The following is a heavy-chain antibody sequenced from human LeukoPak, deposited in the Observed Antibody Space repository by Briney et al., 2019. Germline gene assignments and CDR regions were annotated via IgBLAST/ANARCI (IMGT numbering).Heavy chain of an antibody. D-gene: IGHD3-9*01. Sequence: GGSLRLSCAASGFTVSSNYMSWVRQAPGKGLEWVSVIYSGGSTYYADSVKGRFTISRDNSKNTLYLQMNSLRAEDTAVYYCAREVNDILTGYYYFGYWGQGTLATVSS. CDR2: IYSGGST. J-gene: IGHJ4*02. CDR1: GFTVSSNY. V-gene: IGHV3-53*01. CDR3: AREVNDILTGYYYFGY.